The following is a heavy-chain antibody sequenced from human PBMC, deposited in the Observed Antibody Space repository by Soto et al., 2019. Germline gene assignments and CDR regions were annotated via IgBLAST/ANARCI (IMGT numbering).Heavy chain of an antibody. V-gene: IGHV4-31*03. J-gene: IGHJ5*02. CDR2: FYYSGST. Sequence: SETLSLTCTVSGGSISTGGYYWNWIRQHPGKGLEWIGYFYYSGSTYYNPSLKSRITISVNTTKNKISLKLSSVTAAAKAVYYCARSVFPWCQGTLVTVSS. CDR3: ARSVFP. CDR1: GGSISTGGYY.